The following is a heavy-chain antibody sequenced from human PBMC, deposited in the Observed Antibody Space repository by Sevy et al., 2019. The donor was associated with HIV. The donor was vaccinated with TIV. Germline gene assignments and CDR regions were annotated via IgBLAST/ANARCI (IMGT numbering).Heavy chain of an antibody. CDR3: ARDRRFSYYYDSSGYYHGDAFDI. CDR1: GFTFSSYG. CDR2: IWYDGSNN. Sequence: GGSLRLSCAASGFTFSSYGMHWVRQAPGKGLEWVAVIWYDGSNNYYADSVKGRFTISRDNSKNTLYLQMNSLRAEDTAVYYCARDRRFSYYYDSSGYYHGDAFDIWGQGTMVTVSS. J-gene: IGHJ3*02. D-gene: IGHD3-22*01. V-gene: IGHV3-33*01.